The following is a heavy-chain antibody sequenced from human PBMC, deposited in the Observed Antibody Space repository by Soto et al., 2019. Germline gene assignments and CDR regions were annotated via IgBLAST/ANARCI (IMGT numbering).Heavy chain of an antibody. CDR2: IYYSGST. CDR3: ARDVEMATIKTLGWFDP. J-gene: IGHJ5*02. Sequence: QVQLQESGPGLVKPSETLSLTCTVSGGSISSYYWSWIRQPPGKGLEWIGYIYYSGSTNYNPSLKSRVTISVDTSKNQFSLKLSSVTAADTAVYYCARDVEMATIKTLGWFDPWGQGTLGTVSS. V-gene: IGHV4-59*01. CDR1: GGSISSYY. D-gene: IGHD5-12*01.